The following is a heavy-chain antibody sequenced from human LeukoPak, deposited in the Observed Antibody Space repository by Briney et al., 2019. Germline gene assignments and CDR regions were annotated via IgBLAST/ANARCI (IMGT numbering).Heavy chain of an antibody. Sequence: PGGSLRLSCGASGFTFSSYSMNWVRQAPGKGLEWVSYISSSSSTIYYADSVKGRFTISRDNAKNSLYLQMNSLRAEDTAVYYCARDEQLVPCDVWGQGTTVTVSS. CDR1: GFTFSSYS. J-gene: IGHJ6*02. CDR3: ARDEQLVPCDV. D-gene: IGHD6-6*01. CDR2: ISSSSSTI. V-gene: IGHV3-48*04.